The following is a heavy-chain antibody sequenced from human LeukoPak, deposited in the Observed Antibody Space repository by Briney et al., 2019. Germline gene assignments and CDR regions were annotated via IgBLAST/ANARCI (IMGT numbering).Heavy chain of an antibody. CDR2: IGGSGATI. D-gene: IGHD2-21*02. CDR1: GFTFSDYY. Sequence: GGSLRLSCAASGFTFSDYYMSWIRQAPGKGLEWVSYIGGSGATIYYADSVKGRFTTSRDNSKNTLYLQMTSLRADDTAVYYCAKTQIMTAITATNFDFWGQGTLVTVSS. CDR3: AKTQIMTAITATNFDF. V-gene: IGHV3-11*01. J-gene: IGHJ4*02.